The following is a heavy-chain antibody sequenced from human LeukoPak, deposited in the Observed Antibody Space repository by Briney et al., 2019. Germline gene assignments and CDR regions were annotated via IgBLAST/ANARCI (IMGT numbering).Heavy chain of an antibody. Sequence: PGGSLRLSCAASGFAFSSYGMHWVRQAPGKGLEWVAYIHYDSSTEDYADSVKGRFTISRDNAKNSLYLQMNSLRAEDTAVYYCVRDLYSDYNWFDPWGQGTLVTVSS. J-gene: IGHJ5*02. CDR1: GFAFSSYG. V-gene: IGHV3-30*02. CDR2: IHYDSSTE. CDR3: VRDLYSDYNWFDP. D-gene: IGHD4-11*01.